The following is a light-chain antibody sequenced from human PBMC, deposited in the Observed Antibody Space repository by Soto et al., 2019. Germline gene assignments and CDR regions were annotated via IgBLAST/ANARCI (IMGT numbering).Light chain of an antibody. CDR2: LNSDGSH. CDR1: SGHSSYA. J-gene: IGLJ3*02. V-gene: IGLV4-69*01. Sequence: QLVLTQSPSASASLGASVKLTCTLSSGHSSYAIAWHQQQPEKGPRYLMKLNSDGSHSKGDGTPDRFSGSSSGAERYLTISSLQSEDEADYYCQTWGTGIQGVFGGGTKVTVL. CDR3: QTWGTGIQGV.